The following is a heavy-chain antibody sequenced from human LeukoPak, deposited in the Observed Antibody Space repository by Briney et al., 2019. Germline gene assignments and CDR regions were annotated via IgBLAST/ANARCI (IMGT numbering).Heavy chain of an antibody. J-gene: IGHJ5*02. CDR2: TNPNRGGT. CDR1: GYSFTDYY. V-gene: IGHV1-2*02. CDR3: ARDTCDGVSCYNWFDP. Sequence: GASVKVSCKASGYSFTDYYIHWARQAPEQGLEWMGWTNPNRGGTSYAQKFQGRVTMTRDTSITTAYMELSSLRSDDTAMYYCARDTCDGVSCYNWFDPWGQGTLVTVSS. D-gene: IGHD4-17*01.